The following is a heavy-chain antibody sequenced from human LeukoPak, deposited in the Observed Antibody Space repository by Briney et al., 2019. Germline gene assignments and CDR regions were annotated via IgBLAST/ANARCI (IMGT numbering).Heavy chain of an antibody. CDR3: ARVLDYYGSGTRDFDY. D-gene: IGHD3-10*01. J-gene: IGHJ4*02. CDR2: MYHSGST. V-gene: IGHV4-38-2*02. CDR1: GYSISGGYY. Sequence: PSETLSLTCSVSGYSISGGYYWGWIRQPPGKGLEWIGSMYHSGSTYYNPSLKSRVTMSADTSKNQFSLKLSSVTAADTAVYYCARVLDYYGSGTRDFDYWGQGILVTVSS.